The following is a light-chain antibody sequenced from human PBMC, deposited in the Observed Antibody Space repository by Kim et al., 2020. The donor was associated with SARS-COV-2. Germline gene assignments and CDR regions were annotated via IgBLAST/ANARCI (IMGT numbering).Light chain of an antibody. J-gene: IGKJ4*01. Sequence: PGEATDLSCGARRSVITNLAWDQQQPGPAPRLLISGAFTRATGAPARFSGRGCGTEFTLTISSLQSEDFAVYYCQQYNDWPVTFGGGTKVDIK. CDR1: RSVITN. CDR3: QQYNDWPVT. V-gene: IGKV3-15*01. CDR2: GAF.